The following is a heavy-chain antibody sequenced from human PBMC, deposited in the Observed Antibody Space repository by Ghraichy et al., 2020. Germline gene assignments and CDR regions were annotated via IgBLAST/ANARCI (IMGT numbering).Heavy chain of an antibody. Sequence: GGSLRLSCAASGLTFNIYAMTWVRQAPGKGLEWVASITDSGDWTFHADSVKGRFTISRDNSKNTLYLQLNSLRGEDTAVYYCAKWYMGWFDLWGQGTPVTVSS. D-gene: IGHD1-14*01. V-gene: IGHV3-23*01. J-gene: IGHJ5*02. CDR1: GLTFNIYA. CDR2: ITDSGDWT. CDR3: AKWYMGWFDL.